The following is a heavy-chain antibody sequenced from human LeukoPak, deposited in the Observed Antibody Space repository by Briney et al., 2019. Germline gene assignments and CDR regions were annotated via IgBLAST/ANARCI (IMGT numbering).Heavy chain of an antibody. CDR1: GFTFSTSW. Sequence: GGSLRLSCAASGFTFSTSWMHWVRQAPGKGLVGVSRINPDGSTTNYADSVEGRFTISRDNAKNTLYLQMNSLRAEDTAVYFCVRALAGSSEYWGQGTLVTVSS. V-gene: IGHV3-74*01. CDR3: VRALAGSSEY. CDR2: INPDGSTT. D-gene: IGHD6-19*01. J-gene: IGHJ4*02.